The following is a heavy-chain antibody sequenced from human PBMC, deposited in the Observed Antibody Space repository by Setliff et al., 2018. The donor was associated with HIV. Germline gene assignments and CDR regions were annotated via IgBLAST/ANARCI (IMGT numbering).Heavy chain of an antibody. CDR1: AGSISGSLYY. CDR2: IFYTGST. D-gene: IGHD5-18*01. V-gene: IGHV4-39*01. J-gene: IGHJ3*02. Sequence: ETLSLTCTVSAGSISGSLYYWGWIRQPPGKGLEWIGSIFYTGSTYYSPSLKSRVTVSVDTSKNQFSLKLSSVTAADTAIYYCARPRGEYRSYDAFDIWGQGTVVTVSS. CDR3: ARPRGEYRSYDAFDI.